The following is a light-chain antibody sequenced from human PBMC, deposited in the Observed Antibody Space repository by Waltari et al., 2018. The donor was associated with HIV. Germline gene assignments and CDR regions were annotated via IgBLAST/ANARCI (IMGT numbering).Light chain of an antibody. CDR2: EVS. Sequence: QSALTQPASVSGSPGPSITISCTGTSRDVGGYHYVSWYQQPPGKAPKLLIYEVSNRPSGVSNRFSGSKSGNTASLTISGLQAEDEADYYCSSYTSSSTVVFGGGTKLTVL. J-gene: IGLJ2*01. CDR1: SRDVGGYHY. V-gene: IGLV2-14*01. CDR3: SSYTSSSTVV.